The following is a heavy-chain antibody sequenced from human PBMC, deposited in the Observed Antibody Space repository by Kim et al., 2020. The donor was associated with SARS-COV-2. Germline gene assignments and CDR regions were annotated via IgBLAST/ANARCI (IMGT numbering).Heavy chain of an antibody. D-gene: IGHD7-27*01. Sequence: GGSLRLSCAASGFTFSRSWMHWVRQAPGKGLVWVSRINSDGSSTSYADSVKGPFTISRDNAKNTLYLQMNSLRAEDTAVYYCARVGHLGADYWGTQLYYFDYWGQGTLVTVS. CDR3: ARVGHLGADYWGTQLYYFDY. CDR1: GFTFSRSW. J-gene: IGHJ4*02. CDR2: INSDGSST. V-gene: IGHV3-74*01.